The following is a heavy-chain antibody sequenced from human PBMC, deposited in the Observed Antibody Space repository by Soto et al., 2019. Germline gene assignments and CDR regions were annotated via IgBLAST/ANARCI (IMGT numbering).Heavy chain of an antibody. CDR1: GGTFSSYA. Sequence: QVQLVQSGAEVKKPGSSVKVSCKASGGTFSSYAISWVRQAPGQGLEWMGGIIPIFGTANYAQKFQGRVTITADESTSTAYMELSSLRSEDTAVYYCARDSETYYYDSSGYWIYWYFDLWGRGTLVTVSS. J-gene: IGHJ2*01. CDR3: ARDSETYYYDSSGYWIYWYFDL. V-gene: IGHV1-69*12. D-gene: IGHD3-22*01. CDR2: IIPIFGTA.